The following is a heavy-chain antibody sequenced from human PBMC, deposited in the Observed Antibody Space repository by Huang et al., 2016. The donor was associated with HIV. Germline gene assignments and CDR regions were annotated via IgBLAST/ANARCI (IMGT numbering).Heavy chain of an antibody. D-gene: IGHD3-22*01. Sequence: QVHLVQSGAEVKKPGASVKVSCKASGYPFTTYDLNWVRQATGQGLEWMGCMNPNRGHTGYAQKVQGRVSITRNTSLSTAYMELSSLRSDDTALYYCARAKGFVYAGKSYYSRYHFDSWGQGTLVTVSS. J-gene: IGHJ4*02. CDR1: GYPFTTYD. CDR2: MNPNRGHT. V-gene: IGHV1-8*02. CDR3: ARAKGFVYAGKSYYSRYHFDS.